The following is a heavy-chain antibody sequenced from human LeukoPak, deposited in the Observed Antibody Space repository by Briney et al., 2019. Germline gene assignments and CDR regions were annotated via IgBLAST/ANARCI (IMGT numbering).Heavy chain of an antibody. CDR3: AREVAAAGTFDY. CDR1: GGSISSGSYY. Sequence: PSQTLSLTCTVSGGSISSGSYYWSWIRQPAGKGLEWIGRIYTSGNTNYNPSLKSRVTISVDTSNNQFSLKLSSVTAADTAVYYCAREVAAAGTFDYWGQGTLVTVSS. J-gene: IGHJ4*02. D-gene: IGHD6-13*01. CDR2: IYTSGNT. V-gene: IGHV4-61*02.